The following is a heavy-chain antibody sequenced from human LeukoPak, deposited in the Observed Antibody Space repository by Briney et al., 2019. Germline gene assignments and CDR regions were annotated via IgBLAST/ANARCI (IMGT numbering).Heavy chain of an antibody. CDR3: ATAGGSYYSGWEFDS. CDR1: GDSISTYY. J-gene: IGHJ4*02. D-gene: IGHD2-15*01. CDR2: ILYTGNT. Sequence: SETQSLTCTVSGDSISTYYWSWIRQSPEKGLEWIGYILYTGNTNYNTSLKSRVTISIVTSKKQFSLNLSSVTAADTAVYYCATAGGSYYSGWEFDSWGQGTLVTVSS. V-gene: IGHV4-59*01.